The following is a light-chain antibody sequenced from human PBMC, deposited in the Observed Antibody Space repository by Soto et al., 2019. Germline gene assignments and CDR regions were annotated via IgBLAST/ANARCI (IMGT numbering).Light chain of an antibody. CDR2: YDS. V-gene: IGLV3-21*04. CDR3: QVWDSSSDHDV. CDR1: NIGSKS. J-gene: IGLJ1*01. Sequence: SSELTQPPSVSVAPGKTARITCGGNNIGSKSVHWYQQKPGQAPVLVIYYDSDRPSGIPERFSGSNSGNTATLTISRVEAEDEADYYCQVWDSSSDHDVFGTGTKLTVL.